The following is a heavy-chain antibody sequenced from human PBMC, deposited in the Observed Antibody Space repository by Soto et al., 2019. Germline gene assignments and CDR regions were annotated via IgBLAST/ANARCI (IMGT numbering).Heavy chain of an antibody. D-gene: IGHD5-18*01. CDR1: GFTFSTSV. CDR2: IWHDGSDI. V-gene: IGHV3-33*01. CDR3: ARDSPDTASSYFRDY. J-gene: IGHJ4*02. Sequence: QMHLVVSGGGVVQPGRSLRLSCAGSGFTFSTSVMHWVRQAPGKGLEWLAVIWHDGSDISYGDSVRGRFTISRDNSKNTLYLEMDIVSEEDTAVSFCARDSPDTASSYFRDYWGQGPLVTVSS.